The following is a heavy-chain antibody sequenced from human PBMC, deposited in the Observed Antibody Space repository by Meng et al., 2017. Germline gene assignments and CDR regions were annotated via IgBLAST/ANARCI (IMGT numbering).Heavy chain of an antibody. Sequence: GAEVKKPGASVRVSCKASGYTFTRYAMHWVRQAPGQRLEWMGWINAGNGNTKYSQKFQGRVTITRDTSASTAYMELSSLRSEDTAVYYCARTPLRYCSGGSCYYFDYWGQGTLVTVSS. CDR2: INAGNGNT. CDR1: GYTFTRYA. J-gene: IGHJ4*02. CDR3: ARTPLRYCSGGSCYYFDY. D-gene: IGHD2-15*01. V-gene: IGHV1-3*01.